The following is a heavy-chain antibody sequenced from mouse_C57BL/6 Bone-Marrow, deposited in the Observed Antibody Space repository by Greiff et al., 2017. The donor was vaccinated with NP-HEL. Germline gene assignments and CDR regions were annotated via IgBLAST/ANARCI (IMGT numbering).Heavy chain of an antibody. CDR1: GFNIKDYY. CDR2: LDPEDGET. V-gene: IGHV14-2*01. Sequence: EVQLQQSGAELVKPGASVKLSCTASGFNIKDYYMHWVKQRTEQGLEWIGRLDPEDGETKYAPKFQGKATITADTSSNTAYLQRSSLTSEDTAVYYCARWTFATVVARYWYFDVWGTGTTVTVSS. J-gene: IGHJ1*03. CDR3: ARWTFATVVARYWYFDV. D-gene: IGHD1-1*01.